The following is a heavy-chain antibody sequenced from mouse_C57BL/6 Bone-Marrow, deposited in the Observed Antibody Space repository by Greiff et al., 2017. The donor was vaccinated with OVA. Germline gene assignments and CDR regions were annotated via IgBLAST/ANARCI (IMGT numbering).Heavy chain of an antibody. CDR2: INPNNGGT. J-gene: IGHJ4*01. CDR1: GYTFTDYY. Sequence: VQLQQSGPELVKPGASVKISCKASGYTFTDYYMDWVKQSPGKSLEWIGDINPNNGGTIYNQKFKGKATLTVDKSTSTAYMELRSLRAEDTEVYYCARGMDYWGQGTSVTVSS. CDR3: ARGMDY. V-gene: IGHV1-18*01.